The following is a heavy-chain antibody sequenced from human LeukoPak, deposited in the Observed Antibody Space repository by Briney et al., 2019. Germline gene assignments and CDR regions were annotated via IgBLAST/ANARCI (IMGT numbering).Heavy chain of an antibody. Sequence: GGSLRLSCAASGFTFSSYAMHWVRQAPGKGLEWVAVISYDGSNKYYADSVKGRFTISRDNSKNTLYLQMNSLRAEDTAVYYCAKTHSSSWFYWGQGTLVTVSS. D-gene: IGHD6-13*01. CDR2: ISYDGSNK. J-gene: IGHJ4*02. CDR1: GFTFSSYA. V-gene: IGHV3-30*07. CDR3: AKTHSSSWFY.